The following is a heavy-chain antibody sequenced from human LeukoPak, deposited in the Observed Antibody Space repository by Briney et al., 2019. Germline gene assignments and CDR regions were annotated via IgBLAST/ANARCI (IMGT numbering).Heavy chain of an antibody. CDR2: IDHSGTT. CDR3: ATGRNGVVPAPILGVGPWYNYHYMDV. Sequence: SETLSLTCAVYAGSFSGYYWTWIRQPPGKGLEWIGEIDHSGTTNYNPSLKSRVTMSVDTSKNQFSLMVSSVTTADTAVYYCATGRNGVVPAPILGVGPWYNYHYMDVWGKGTTVTVSS. D-gene: IGHD2-2*02. V-gene: IGHV4-34*01. CDR1: AGSFSGYY. J-gene: IGHJ6*03.